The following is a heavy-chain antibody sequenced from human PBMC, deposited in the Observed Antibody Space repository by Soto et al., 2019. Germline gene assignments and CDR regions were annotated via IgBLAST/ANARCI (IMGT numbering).Heavy chain of an antibody. J-gene: IGHJ4*02. V-gene: IGHV4-39*01. CDR1: GGSITSSNFY. CDR3: VKRSPGTMLDY. CDR2: LYSGGSA. Sequence: PSETLSLTCTVSGGSITSSNFYWGWVRQPPGKGLEWIGTLYSGGSAYYNASLNSRVAMSVDTSKNQFSLKVTSVTAADTAVYYCVKRSPGTMLDYWGQGTQVTVSS.